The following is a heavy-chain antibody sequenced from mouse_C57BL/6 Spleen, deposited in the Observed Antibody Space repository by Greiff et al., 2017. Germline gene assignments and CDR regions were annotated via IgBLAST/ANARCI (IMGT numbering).Heavy chain of an antibody. CDR2: IDPETGGT. CDR1: GYTFTDYE. D-gene: IGHD2-5*01. Sequence: VQLQQSGAELVRPGASVTLSCKASGYTFTDYEMHWVKQTPVHGLEWIGAIDPETGGTAYNQKFKGKAILTADKSSSTAYMELRSLTSEDSAVYYCTRDDSNYGFAYWGQGTRVTVSA. J-gene: IGHJ3*01. V-gene: IGHV1-15*01. CDR3: TRDDSNYGFAY.